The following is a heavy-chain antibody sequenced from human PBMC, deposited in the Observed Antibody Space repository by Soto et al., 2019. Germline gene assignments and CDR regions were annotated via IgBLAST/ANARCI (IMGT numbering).Heavy chain of an antibody. CDR2: ISGSGGST. Sequence: PGGSLRLSCAASGFTFSSYAMSWVRQAPGKGLEWVSAISGSGGSTYYADSVKGRFTTSRDNSKNTLYLQMNSLRAEDTAVYYCAIYPGPLLWFGEGPFDYWGQGTLVTVSS. V-gene: IGHV3-23*01. J-gene: IGHJ4*02. D-gene: IGHD3-10*01. CDR1: GFTFSSYA. CDR3: AIYPGPLLWFGEGPFDY.